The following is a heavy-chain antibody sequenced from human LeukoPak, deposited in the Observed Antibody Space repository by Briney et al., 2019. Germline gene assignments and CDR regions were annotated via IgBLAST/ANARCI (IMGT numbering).Heavy chain of an antibody. CDR3: ARARITMVRGVMRGWFDP. J-gene: IGHJ5*02. CDR2: IYYSGST. D-gene: IGHD3-10*01. V-gene: IGHV4-59*08. CDR1: GGSISSYY. Sequence: PSETLSPTCTVSGGSISSYYWSWIRQPPGKGLEWIGYIYYSGSTNYNPSLKSRVTISVDTSKNQFSLKLSSVTAADTAVYYCARARITMVRGVMRGWFDPWGQGTLVTVSS.